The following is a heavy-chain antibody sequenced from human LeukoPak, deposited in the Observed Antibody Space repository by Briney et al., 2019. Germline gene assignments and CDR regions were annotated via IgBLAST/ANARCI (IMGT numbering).Heavy chain of an antibody. CDR1: GGSISSYY. CDR2: IYYSEST. V-gene: IGHV4-59*12. J-gene: IGHJ3*02. D-gene: IGHD6-19*01. Sequence: ASETLSLTCTVSGGSISSYYWSWIRQPPGKGLEWIGYIYYSESTNYNPSLKSRVTISVDTSKNQFSLKLSSVTAADTAVYYCARGGLAWLVPDAFDIWGQGTMVTVSS. CDR3: ARGGLAWLVPDAFDI.